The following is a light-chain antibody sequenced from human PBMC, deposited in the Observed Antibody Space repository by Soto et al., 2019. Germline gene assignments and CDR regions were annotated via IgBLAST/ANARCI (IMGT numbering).Light chain of an antibody. CDR3: QQTNTFFPLS. Sequence: DIQMTQSPSSVSASVGDRVTITCRASQGISNWLAWYQQQPGKAPKLLIYSASTLQSGVPSRFSSGGAVTHFTLIISSLQPEDFATYYCQQTNTFFPLSFGGGTKVEIK. CDR2: SAS. V-gene: IGKV1-12*01. CDR1: QGISNW. J-gene: IGKJ4*01.